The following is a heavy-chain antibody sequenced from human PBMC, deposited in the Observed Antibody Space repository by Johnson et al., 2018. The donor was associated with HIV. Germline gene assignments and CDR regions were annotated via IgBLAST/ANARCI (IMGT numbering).Heavy chain of an antibody. V-gene: IGHV3-49*04. CDR2: IRSKAYGGTT. CDR1: GFTFGDYA. J-gene: IGHJ3*02. Sequence: VQLLESGGGLVQPGRSLRLSCTASGFTFGDYAMSWVRQAPGKGLEWVGFIRSKAYGGTTEYAASVKGRFTISRDDSKNTVYLQMNRMKTEDTAVYYCTKSGSPGPYIDAFDIWGQGTMVTVSS. D-gene: IGHD3-10*01. CDR3: TKSGSPGPYIDAFDI.